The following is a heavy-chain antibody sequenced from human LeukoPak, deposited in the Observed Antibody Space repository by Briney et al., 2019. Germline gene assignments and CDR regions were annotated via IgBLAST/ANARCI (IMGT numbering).Heavy chain of an antibody. CDR1: GFTFSGSA. D-gene: IGHD3-10*01. J-gene: IGHJ6*04. CDR2: IRSTANGYAT. CDR3: TRLEHVLLWFGESTLVRNV. Sequence: PGGSLRLSCAASGFTFSGSALHWVRQASGKGLEWVGRIRSTANGYATAYAASVKGRFTISRDDSKNTAYLQMNSLKTEDTAVYYCTRLEHVLLWFGESTLVRNVWGKGTTVTISS. V-gene: IGHV3-73*01.